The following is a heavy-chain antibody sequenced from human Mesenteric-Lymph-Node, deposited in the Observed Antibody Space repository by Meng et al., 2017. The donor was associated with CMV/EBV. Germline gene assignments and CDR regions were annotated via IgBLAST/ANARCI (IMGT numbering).Heavy chain of an antibody. CDR3: ARVKRPLSTIFGVVATQGWFDP. Sequence: ASVKVSCKASGYTFTGYYMHWVRQAPGQGLEWMGWINPNSGGTNYAQKFQGRVTMTRDTSISTAYMELRSLRSDDTAVYYCARVKRPLSTIFGVVATQGWFDPWGQGTLVTVSS. CDR2: INPNSGGT. CDR1: GYTFTGYY. V-gene: IGHV1-2*02. D-gene: IGHD3-3*01. J-gene: IGHJ5*02.